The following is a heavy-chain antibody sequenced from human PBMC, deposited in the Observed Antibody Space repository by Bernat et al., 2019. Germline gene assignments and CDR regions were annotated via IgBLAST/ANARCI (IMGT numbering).Heavy chain of an antibody. J-gene: IGHJ6*04. CDR2: IIPIFGTA. CDR1: GGTFSSYA. V-gene: IGHV1-69*01. CDR3: ARGSGDDSGSYGDPMDV. Sequence: QVQLVQSGAEVKKPGSSVKVSCKASGGTFSSYAISWVRQAPGQGLEWMGGIIPIFGTANYAQKFQGRVTSTADESTSTAYMGLSSLRSEDTAVYYCARGSGDDSGSYGDPMDVWGKGTTVTVSS. D-gene: IGHD3-10*01.